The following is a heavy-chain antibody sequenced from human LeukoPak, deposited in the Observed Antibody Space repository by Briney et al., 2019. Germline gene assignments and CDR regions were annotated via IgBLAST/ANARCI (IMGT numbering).Heavy chain of an antibody. CDR2: ISGSGGST. CDR3: ARDDRDAGLIAVAGPHEYYYYGMDV. D-gene: IGHD6-19*01. CDR1: GFTFSSYA. V-gene: IGHV3-23*01. J-gene: IGHJ6*02. Sequence: GGSLRLSCAASGFTFSSYAMSWVRQAPGKGLEWVSAISGSGGSTYYADSVKGRFTISRDNSKNTLYLQMNSLRAEDTAVYYCARDDRDAGLIAVAGPHEYYYYGMDVWGQGTTVTVSS.